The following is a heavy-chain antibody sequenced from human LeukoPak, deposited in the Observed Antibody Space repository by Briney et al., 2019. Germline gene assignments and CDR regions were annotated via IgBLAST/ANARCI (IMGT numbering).Heavy chain of an antibody. J-gene: IGHJ4*02. Sequence: GASVKVSCKASGYTFTGYYMHWVRQAPGQGLEWMGWINPNSGGTNYAQKFQGWVTMTRDTSISTAYMELSRLRSDDTAVYYCARTLEGSGYDDENYFDYWGQGTLVTVSS. CDR2: INPNSGGT. CDR1: GYTFTGYY. D-gene: IGHD5-12*01. CDR3: ARTLEGSGYDDENYFDY. V-gene: IGHV1-2*04.